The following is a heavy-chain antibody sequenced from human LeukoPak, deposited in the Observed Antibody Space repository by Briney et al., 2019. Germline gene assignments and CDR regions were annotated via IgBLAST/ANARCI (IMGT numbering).Heavy chain of an antibody. J-gene: IGHJ4*02. D-gene: IGHD6-19*01. V-gene: IGHV3-23*01. Sequence: PGGSLRLSCAASGFTFSSYAMSWVRQAPGKGLEWVSAISGSGGSTYYEDSVKGRFTISRDNSKNTLYLQMNSLRAEDTAVYYCAKDQQWLPEGDYWGQGTLVTVSS. CDR3: AKDQQWLPEGDY. CDR1: GFTFSSYA. CDR2: ISGSGGST.